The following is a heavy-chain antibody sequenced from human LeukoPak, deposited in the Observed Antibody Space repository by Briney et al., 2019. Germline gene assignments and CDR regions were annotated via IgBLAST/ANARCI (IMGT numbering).Heavy chain of an antibody. J-gene: IGHJ5*02. CDR1: GGSISSYY. D-gene: IGHD3-22*01. Sequence: SETLSLTCTVSGGSISSYYWSWIPQPPGKGLEWIGYIYYSGSTNYNPSLKSRVTISVDTSKNQFSLKLSSVTAADTAVYYCARVDYYDGSGPSTTGGWFDPWGQGTLVTVSS. V-gene: IGHV4-59*01. CDR3: ARVDYYDGSGPSTTGGWFDP. CDR2: IYYSGST.